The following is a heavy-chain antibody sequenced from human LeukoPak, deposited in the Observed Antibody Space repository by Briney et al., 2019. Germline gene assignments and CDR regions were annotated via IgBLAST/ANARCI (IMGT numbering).Heavy chain of an antibody. CDR2: ISGDGGST. Sequence: GGSLRLSCAASGFTFDDYAMHWVRQAPGKGLEWVSLISGDGGSTYFADSVKGRFTISRDNSKNSLSLQMNSLRTEDTALYYCAKDLFSGTVATPYFYYYGMDVWGQGTTVTVSS. D-gene: IGHD6-19*01. CDR3: AKDLFSGTVATPYFYYYGMDV. CDR1: GFTFDDYA. J-gene: IGHJ6*02. V-gene: IGHV3-43*02.